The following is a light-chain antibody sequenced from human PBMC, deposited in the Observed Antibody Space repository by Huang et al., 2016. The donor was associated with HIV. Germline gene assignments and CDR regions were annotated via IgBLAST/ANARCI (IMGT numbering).Light chain of an antibody. J-gene: IGKJ5*01. CDR2: AAS. CDR1: QSSSMY. V-gene: IGKV1-39*01. Sequence: DIQMTQSPSSLSASVGDRVTITCRASQSSSMYLNWYQQKPGKAPKLLIYAASSLQSGVPSRFSGSVSGTDFTLTISSLQPEDFATYYCQQSYSTPITFGQGTRLEIK. CDR3: QQSYSTPIT.